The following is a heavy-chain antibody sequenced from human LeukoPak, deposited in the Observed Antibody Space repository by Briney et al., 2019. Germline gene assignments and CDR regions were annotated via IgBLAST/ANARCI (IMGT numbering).Heavy chain of an antibody. CDR2: ISGSVGST. Sequence: PGGSLRLSCAASGFTFSSYAMSWVRQAPGKGLEWVSAISGSVGSTYYADSVKGRFTISRDNSKNTLYLQMNSLRAEDTAVYYCAKDRGILRFLEWPVEGWFDPWGQGTLVTVSS. CDR3: AKDRGILRFLEWPVEGWFDP. CDR1: GFTFSSYA. J-gene: IGHJ5*02. D-gene: IGHD3-3*01. V-gene: IGHV3-23*01.